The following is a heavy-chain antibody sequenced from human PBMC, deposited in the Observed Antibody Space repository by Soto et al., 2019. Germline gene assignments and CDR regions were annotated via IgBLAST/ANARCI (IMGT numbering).Heavy chain of an antibody. CDR1: GGSISSYY. CDR2: IYYSGST. V-gene: IGHV4-59*01. Sequence: PSETLSLTCTVSGGSISSYYWSWIRQPPGKGLEWIGYIYYSGSTNYNPSLKSRVTISVDTSKNQFSLKLSSVTAADTAVYYCARYGGYDLGYYYYMDVWGKGTTVTVSS. D-gene: IGHD5-12*01. J-gene: IGHJ6*03. CDR3: ARYGGYDLGYYYYMDV.